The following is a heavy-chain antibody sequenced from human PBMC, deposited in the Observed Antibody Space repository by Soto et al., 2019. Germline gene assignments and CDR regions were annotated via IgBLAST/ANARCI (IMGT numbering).Heavy chain of an antibody. CDR2: IKDDGSET. Sequence: EVHLVESGGDLVQPGGSLRLSCAGSGFSFSTYWMNWVRQAPGKGLEWVANIKDDGSETAYVDSVKGRFTISRDNAKNSLYLEMNSLRAEDTAVYYCVRDGIFSFQCWGQGTLVTVSS. D-gene: IGHD1-26*01. V-gene: IGHV3-7*05. CDR1: GFSFSTYW. J-gene: IGHJ4*02. CDR3: VRDGIFSFQC.